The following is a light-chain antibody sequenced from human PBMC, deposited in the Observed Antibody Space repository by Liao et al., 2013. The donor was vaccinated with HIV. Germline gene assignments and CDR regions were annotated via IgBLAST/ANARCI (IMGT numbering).Light chain of an antibody. V-gene: IGLV3-21*04. CDR2: YDK. J-gene: IGLJ2*01. CDR3: QVWDSRSDRPV. CDR1: SIGSKS. Sequence: SYVLTQSPSVSVAPGKTATISCGGDSIGSKSVHWYQQKPGQAPVMVIYYDKERPSGIPERVSGSNSGNTATLTISGVEAGDEADYYCQVWDSRSDRPVFGGGTKLIVL.